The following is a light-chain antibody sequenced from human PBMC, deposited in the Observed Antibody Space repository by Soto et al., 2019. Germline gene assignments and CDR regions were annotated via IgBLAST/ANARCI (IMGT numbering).Light chain of an antibody. CDR2: AAS. CDR3: QQSYITPPWT. CDR1: QSITSY. J-gene: IGKJ1*01. V-gene: IGKV1-39*01. Sequence: DILMTQSPSSLSASVGDRVTITCRASQSITSYLNWYQQKPGKAPKLLIYAASSLQSGVPSRFSGIGSGTDFTLTSSSLQPEDFATYYCQQSYITPPWTFGQGTKVEIK.